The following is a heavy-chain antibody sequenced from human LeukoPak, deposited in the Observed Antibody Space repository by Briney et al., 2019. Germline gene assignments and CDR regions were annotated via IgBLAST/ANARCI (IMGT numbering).Heavy chain of an antibody. CDR2: INPNSGGT. J-gene: IGHJ6*02. CDR3: ARAGGYSSYGMDV. V-gene: IGHV1-2*06. Sequence: ASVKVSCKSSGYTFTGYYMHWLRQAPGQGLEWMGRINPNSGGTNYAQKFQGRVTMTRDTSISTVYMELSSLRSDDTAVYYCARAGGYSSYGMDVWGQGTTVTVSS. D-gene: IGHD3-22*01. CDR1: GYTFTGYY.